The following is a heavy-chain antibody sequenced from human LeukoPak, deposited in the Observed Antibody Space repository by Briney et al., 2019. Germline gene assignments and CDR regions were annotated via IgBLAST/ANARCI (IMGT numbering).Heavy chain of an antibody. J-gene: IGHJ5*02. D-gene: IGHD4-17*01. CDR2: INPNSGGT. CDR3: ARGNYMTTAKHTVLWADAGTQRNNWFDP. Sequence: GASVKVSCKASGYTFTGYYMHWVRQAPGQGLEWMGWINPNSGGTNYAQKFQGRVTMTRDTSIGTAYMELSRLRSDDTAVYYCARGNYMTTAKHTVLWADAGTQRNNWFDPWGQGTLVTVSS. CDR1: GYTFTGYY. V-gene: IGHV1-2*02.